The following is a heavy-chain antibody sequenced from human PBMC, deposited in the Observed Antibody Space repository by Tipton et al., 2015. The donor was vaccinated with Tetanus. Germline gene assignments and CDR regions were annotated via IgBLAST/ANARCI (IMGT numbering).Heavy chain of an antibody. Sequence: QSGPEVKMPGQSLTISCEASGYSFSSNWIAWVRQTPGKGLELMGFIYPGDFDTRYSPSFQGQVTISVDKSISTAYLQWGTLKASDTAIYYCARLPYGDYEPFDYWGQGTLVTVSS. CDR1: GYSFSSNW. D-gene: IGHD4-17*01. CDR3: ARLPYGDYEPFDY. CDR2: IYPGDFDT. V-gene: IGHV5-51*01. J-gene: IGHJ4*02.